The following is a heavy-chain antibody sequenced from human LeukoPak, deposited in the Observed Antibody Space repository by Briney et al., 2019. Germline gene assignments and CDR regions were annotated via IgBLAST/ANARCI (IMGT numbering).Heavy chain of an antibody. CDR2: ISYGGGTQ. J-gene: IGHJ5*02. CDR1: GVTLSLYG. CDR3: AKEGTPQVSTWYDL. Sequence: PGMSLRLSCAASGVTLSLYGMHWVRQAPGKGLEWVAVISYGGGTQHYADSVKGRFIISRDNPRNTLYLQMNILRTEDTAVYYCAKEGTPQVSTWYDLWGQGTQVIVSS. D-gene: IGHD3-10*01. V-gene: IGHV3-30*18.